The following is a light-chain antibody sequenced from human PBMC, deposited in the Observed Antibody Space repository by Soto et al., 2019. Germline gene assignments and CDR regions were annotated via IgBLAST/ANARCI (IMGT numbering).Light chain of an antibody. CDR1: QSISTW. CDR3: QQYKNYLT. CDR2: GAS. J-gene: IGKJ3*01. Sequence: DIQMTQSPSTLSASVGDRVTITCRASQSISTWLAWYQQKPGKAPQVLIYGASSLESGVPSRLSGSGSGTEFPLTISSLQPDDFETYYCQQYKNYLTFGPGTKVDI. V-gene: IGKV1-5*01.